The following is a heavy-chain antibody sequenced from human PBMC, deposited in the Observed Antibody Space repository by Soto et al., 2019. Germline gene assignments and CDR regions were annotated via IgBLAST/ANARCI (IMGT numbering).Heavy chain of an antibody. D-gene: IGHD6-19*01. CDR1: GFTFSSYW. Sequence: EVQLVESGGGLVQPGGSLRLSCAGSGFTFSSYWMSWVRQAPGKGLEWVANIKQDESEIYYVDSLKGRFTISRDNAKNSLYLQMNSLRAEDTAMYYCARLLYSSGWHQDYWGQGTLVTVSS. CDR3: ARLLYSSGWHQDY. CDR2: IKQDESEI. J-gene: IGHJ4*02. V-gene: IGHV3-7*01.